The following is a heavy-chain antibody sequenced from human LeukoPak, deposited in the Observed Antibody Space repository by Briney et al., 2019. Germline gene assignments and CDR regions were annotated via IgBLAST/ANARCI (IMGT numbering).Heavy chain of an antibody. V-gene: IGHV3-11*01. CDR3: ARVRDTILPYYFDY. CDR2: ISSASFVI. D-gene: IGHD3-3*01. J-gene: IGHJ4*02. Sequence: PGGSLRLSCEASGFTFSDYYMSWVRQAPGKGLEWISHISSASFVIDYGESVKGRTTISRANAKNSLYLQMNSLTAEDTAVYYCARVRDTILPYYFDYWGQGILVTVSS. CDR1: GFTFSDYY.